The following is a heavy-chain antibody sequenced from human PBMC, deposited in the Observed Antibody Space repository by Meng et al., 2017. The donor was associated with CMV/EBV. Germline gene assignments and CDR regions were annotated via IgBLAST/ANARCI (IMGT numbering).Heavy chain of an antibody. J-gene: IGHJ4*02. CDR1: GGTFSGYA. CDR3: ARGSVQGATTA. V-gene: IGHV1-69*05. CDR2: IIPIFGTA. Sequence: SVKVSCKASGGTFSGYAIGWVRQAPGQGLEWMGGIIPIFGTANYAQKFQGRVTITTDESTSTAYTELSSLRSEDTAVYYCARGSVQGATTAWGQGTLVTVSS. D-gene: IGHD1-26*01.